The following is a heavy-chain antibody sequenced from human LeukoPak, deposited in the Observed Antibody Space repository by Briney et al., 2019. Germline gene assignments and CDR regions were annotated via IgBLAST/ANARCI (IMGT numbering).Heavy chain of an antibody. V-gene: IGHV4-59*01. CDR1: GGSISSYY. D-gene: IGHD5-18*01. Sequence: SETLSLTCTVFGGSISSYYWSWIRQPPGKGLEWIGYIYYSGSTNYNPSLKSRVTISIDTSKNQFSLKLTSVTAADTAVYYCARGSSGYSYGWSQGTLVTVSS. CDR2: IYYSGST. CDR3: ARGSSGYSYG. J-gene: IGHJ4*02.